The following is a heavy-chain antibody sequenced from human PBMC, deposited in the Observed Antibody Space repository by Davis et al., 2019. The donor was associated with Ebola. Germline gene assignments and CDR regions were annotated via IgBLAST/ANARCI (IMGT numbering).Heavy chain of an antibody. V-gene: IGHV3-48*01. Sequence: PGGSLRLSCAASGFTFSSYAMSWVRQAPGKGLEWVSYVSDSSTTIYYADSVKGRFTISRDNAKNSLYLQMNSLRAEDTAVYYCARDLKGSYGSVNWFDPWGQGTLVTVSS. CDR1: GFTFSSYA. CDR3: ARDLKGSYGSVNWFDP. D-gene: IGHD3-10*01. CDR2: VSDSSTTI. J-gene: IGHJ5*02.